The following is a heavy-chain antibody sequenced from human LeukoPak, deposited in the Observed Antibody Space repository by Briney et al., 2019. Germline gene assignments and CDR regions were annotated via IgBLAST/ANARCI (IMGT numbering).Heavy chain of an antibody. Sequence: PSETLSLTCAVYGGSFSGYYWSWIRQPPGKGLEWIGEINHSGSTNYNPSLKSRVTISVDTSKNRFSLKLSSVTAADTAVYYCASRYYYDSSALYYFDYWGQGTLVTVSS. D-gene: IGHD3-22*01. CDR1: GGSFSGYY. CDR2: INHSGST. CDR3: ASRYYYDSSALYYFDY. J-gene: IGHJ4*02. V-gene: IGHV4-34*01.